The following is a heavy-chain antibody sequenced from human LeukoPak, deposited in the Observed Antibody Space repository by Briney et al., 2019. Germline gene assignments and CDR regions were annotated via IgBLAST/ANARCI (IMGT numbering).Heavy chain of an antibody. D-gene: IGHD2-2*02. CDR1: GGSISSGYY. V-gene: IGHV4-38-2*02. Sequence: SETLSLTCTVSGGSISSGYYWGWIRQPPGKGLEWIGSIYHSGSTYYNPSLKSRVTISVDTSKNQFSLKLSSVTAADTAVYYCARIYCSSTSCYMESYYWGQGTLVTVSS. CDR3: ARIYCSSTSCYMESYY. J-gene: IGHJ4*02. CDR2: IYHSGST.